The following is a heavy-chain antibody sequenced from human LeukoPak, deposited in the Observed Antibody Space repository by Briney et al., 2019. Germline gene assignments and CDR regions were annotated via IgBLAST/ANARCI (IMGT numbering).Heavy chain of an antibody. CDR3: ARLRNVGGNPHPFNV. J-gene: IGHJ3*01. Sequence: GGSLRLSCAASGFTFSSYSMNWVRQAPGKGLEWVSSITSTGRYIFYADSLKGRFAISRDNAKKSLYLQMNSLRAKDTAVYYCARLRNVGGNPHPFNVWGQGTTVTVSS. D-gene: IGHD4-23*01. CDR2: ITSTGRYI. CDR1: GFTFSSYS. V-gene: IGHV3-21*01.